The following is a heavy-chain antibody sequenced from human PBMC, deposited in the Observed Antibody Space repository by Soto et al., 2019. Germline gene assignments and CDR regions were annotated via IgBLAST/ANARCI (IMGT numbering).Heavy chain of an antibody. V-gene: IGHV3-23*01. CDR3: AKEIAVAVATPPEY. CDR1: GFIYSTYA. D-gene: IGHD5-12*01. Sequence: EVQLLQSGGGLVQPGGTLRLSCTASGFIYSTYAMAWVRQAPGKGLEWVSAISGSGGETYYADSVKGRFTISRDNSKNTVYLQMTNLRAEDTAVYYCAKEIAVAVATPPEYWGQGTLVTVSS. CDR2: ISGSGGET. J-gene: IGHJ4*02.